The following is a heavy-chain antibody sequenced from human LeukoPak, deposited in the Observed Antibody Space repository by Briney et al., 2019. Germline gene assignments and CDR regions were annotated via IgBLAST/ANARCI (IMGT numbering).Heavy chain of an antibody. Sequence: SETLSLTCAVYGGSFSGYYWSWIRQPPGKGLEWIGEINHSGSTNYNPSLKSRATISVDTSKNQFSLKLSSVTAADTAVYYCARGHGCSGGSCYPKKLSWFDPWGQGTLVTVSS. CDR3: ARGHGCSGGSCYPKKLSWFDP. V-gene: IGHV4-34*01. J-gene: IGHJ5*02. D-gene: IGHD2-15*01. CDR1: GGSFSGYY. CDR2: INHSGST.